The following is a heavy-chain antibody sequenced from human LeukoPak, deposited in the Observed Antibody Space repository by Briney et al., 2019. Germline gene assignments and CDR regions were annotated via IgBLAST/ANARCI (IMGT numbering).Heavy chain of an antibody. J-gene: IGHJ6*03. CDR1: GGTFSSYA. Sequence: ASVKVSCKASGGTFSSYAISWVRQAPGQGLVWMGRIIPIFGTANYAQKFQGRVTITTDESTSTAYMELSSLRSEDTAVYYCASSPPPYYYMDVWGKGTTVTVSS. CDR3: ASSPPPYYYMDV. CDR2: IIPIFGTA. V-gene: IGHV1-69*05.